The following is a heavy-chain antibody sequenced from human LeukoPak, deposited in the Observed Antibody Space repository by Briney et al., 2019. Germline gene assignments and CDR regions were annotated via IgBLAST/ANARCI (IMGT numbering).Heavy chain of an antibody. V-gene: IGHV4-59*01. Sequence: PSETLSLTCTVSGGSISSCYWSWIRQPPGKGLEWIGYIYYSGSTNYSPSLKSRVTISVDTSKNQFSLKLSSVTAADTAVYYCARDAARFLDAFDIWGQGTMVTVSS. J-gene: IGHJ3*02. D-gene: IGHD6-13*01. CDR2: IYYSGST. CDR3: ARDAARFLDAFDI. CDR1: GGSISSCY.